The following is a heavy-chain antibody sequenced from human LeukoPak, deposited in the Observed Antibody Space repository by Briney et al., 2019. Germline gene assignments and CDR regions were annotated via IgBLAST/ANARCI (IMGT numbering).Heavy chain of an antibody. J-gene: IGHJ3*02. CDR1: GFSLSTHGMC. V-gene: IGHV2-70*17. D-gene: IGHD1-7*01. Sequence: SGPTLVNPTQTLTLTCTFSGFSLSTHGMCVSWLRQPPGKALEWLARFDWDDAKFYSTSLKTRLTISKDTSKDQVVLTMTNMDPVDTATYYCARTFISETTSGGFDIWGQGTVVTVSS. CDR3: ARTFISETTSGGFDI. CDR2: FDWDDAK.